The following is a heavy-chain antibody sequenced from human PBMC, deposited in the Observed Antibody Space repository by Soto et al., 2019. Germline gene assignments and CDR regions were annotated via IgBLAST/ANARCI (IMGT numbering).Heavy chain of an antibody. V-gene: IGHV3-33*01. J-gene: IGHJ5*02. CDR1: GFTFSSYG. D-gene: IGHD3-16*01. CDR2: IWYDGSNK. Sequence: QVQLVESGGGVVQPGRSLRLSCAASGFTFSSYGMHWVRQAPGKGLEWVAVIWYDGSNKYYADSVKGRFTISRDNSKNTLYLQMNSLRAEDTAVYYCVRDGRTGGGKVTWGQGTLVTVSS. CDR3: VRDGRTGGGKVT.